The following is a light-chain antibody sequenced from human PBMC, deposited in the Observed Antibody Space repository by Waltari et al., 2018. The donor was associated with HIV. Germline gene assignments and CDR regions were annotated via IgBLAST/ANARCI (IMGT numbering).Light chain of an antibody. Sequence: SYVLTQAPSVSVAPGKTATLPCGGNNIGSTSVHWYQHKPGQAPVLVISSNTLRPSGTPERFSGSNSGNTATLTISSVEPGDEADYYCQVWNFGSDHPGVFGGGTKLTVL. CDR1: NIGSTS. J-gene: IGLJ3*02. CDR3: QVWNFGSDHPGV. V-gene: IGLV3-21*04. CDR2: SNT.